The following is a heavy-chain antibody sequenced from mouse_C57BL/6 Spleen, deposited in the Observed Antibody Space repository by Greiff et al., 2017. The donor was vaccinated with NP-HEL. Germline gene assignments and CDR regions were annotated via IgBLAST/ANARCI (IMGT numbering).Heavy chain of an antibody. CDR2: INPNNGGT. Sequence: VQLQQSGPELVKPGASVKISCKASGYTFTDYYMNWVKQSHGKSLEWIGDINPNNGGTSYNQKFKGKATLTVDKSSSTAYMELRSLTSEDSAVYYCARSGYYDYGWYFDVWGTGTTVTVSS. V-gene: IGHV1-26*01. CDR1: GYTFTDYY. J-gene: IGHJ1*03. CDR3: ARSGYYDYGWYFDV. D-gene: IGHD2-4*01.